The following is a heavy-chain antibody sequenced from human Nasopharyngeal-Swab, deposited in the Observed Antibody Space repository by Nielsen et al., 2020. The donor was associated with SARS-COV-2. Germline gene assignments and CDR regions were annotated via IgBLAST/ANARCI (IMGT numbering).Heavy chain of an antibody. V-gene: IGHV4-39*01. CDR3: ARQQWLVYFDY. CDR1: GGSISSSSYY. Sequence: CTVSGGSISSSSYYWGWIRQPPGKGLEWIGSIYYSGSTYYNPSLKSRVTISVDTSKNQFSLKLSSVTAADTAVYYCARQQWLVYFDYWGQGTLVTVSS. D-gene: IGHD6-19*01. CDR2: IYYSGST. J-gene: IGHJ4*02.